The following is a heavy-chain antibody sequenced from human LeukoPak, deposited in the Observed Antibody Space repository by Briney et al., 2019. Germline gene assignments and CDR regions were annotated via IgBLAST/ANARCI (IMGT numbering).Heavy chain of an antibody. Sequence: GGSLRLSCAASGFTFSSYDMHWVRQATGKGLEWVSAIGTAGDTYYPGSVKGRFTISRENAKNSLYLQMNSLKAGDTAVYYSARGAPFHPDSYGYVNYYYGMDVWGKGTTVTVSS. CDR3: ARGAPFHPDSYGYVNYYYGMDV. J-gene: IGHJ6*04. D-gene: IGHD5-18*01. CDR2: IGTAGDT. V-gene: IGHV3-13*01. CDR1: GFTFSSYD.